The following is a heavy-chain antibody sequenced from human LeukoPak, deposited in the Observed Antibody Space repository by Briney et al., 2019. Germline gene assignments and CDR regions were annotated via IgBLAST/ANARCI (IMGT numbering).Heavy chain of an antibody. CDR3: ATGISSSIAARPYYFDY. V-gene: IGHV1-69*13. CDR1: GGTLSSYA. D-gene: IGHD6-6*01. CDR2: TIPIFGTA. Sequence: SVKVSCKASGGTLSSYAISWVRQAPGQGLEWMGGTIPIFGTANYAQKFQGRVKITADESTSTAYMELSSLRSEDTAVYYCATGISSSIAARPYYFDYWGQGTLVTVSS. J-gene: IGHJ4*02.